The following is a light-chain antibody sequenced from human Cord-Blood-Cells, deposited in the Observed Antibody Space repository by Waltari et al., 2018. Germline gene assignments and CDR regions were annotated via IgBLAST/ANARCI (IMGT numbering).Light chain of an antibody. CDR2: DDS. CDR3: QVWDSSSDHRGVV. J-gene: IGLJ2*01. Sequence: SYVRTQPLPVPVAPGKSARINSGGNNIGSNSVHWYQQKPGQAPVLVVYDDSDRPSGIPERFSGSNSGNTATLTISRVEAGDEADYYCQVWDSSSDHRGVVFGGGTKLTVL. CDR1: NIGSNS. V-gene: IGLV3-21*03.